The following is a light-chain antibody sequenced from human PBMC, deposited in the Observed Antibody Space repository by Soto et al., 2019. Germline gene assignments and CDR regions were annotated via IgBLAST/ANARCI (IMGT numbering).Light chain of an antibody. V-gene: IGKV4-1*01. CDR2: WAS. J-gene: IGKJ1*01. CDR1: QSVLYSSNNKNY. CDR3: QQYYSSPWA. Sequence: DIVMTQSPDSLAVSLGDRATINCKSSQSVLYSSNNKNYLAWYQQKPGQSPKLLIYWASTRESGVPDRFSGSGSGTDFTLTISRLQAEDVAVYYCQQYYSSPWAFGHGTKVEIK.